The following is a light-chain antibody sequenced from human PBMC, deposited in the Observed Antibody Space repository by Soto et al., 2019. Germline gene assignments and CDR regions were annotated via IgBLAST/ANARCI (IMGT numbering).Light chain of an antibody. CDR2: EVT. V-gene: IGLV2-8*01. CDR1: SSDVGAYNY. J-gene: IGLJ3*02. CDR3: SSFASSNTWV. Sequence: QSVLTQPPSASGSPGQSVTISCTGTSSDVGAYNYVSWYQQHAGKAPKLVTYEVTKRPSGVPDRFSGSKSANTASLTVSGIQAEDEADYYCSSFASSNTWVFGGGTKLTVL.